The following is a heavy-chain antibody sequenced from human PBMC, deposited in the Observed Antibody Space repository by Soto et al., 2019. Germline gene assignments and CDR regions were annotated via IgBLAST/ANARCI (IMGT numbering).Heavy chain of an antibody. CDR3: AREGSYKNYYYYGMDV. Sequence: SETLSLTCTVSGGSISTYYWSWIRQPPGKGLEWIGYIYYSGSTNYNPSLKSRVTISVDTSKNQFSLKLSSVTAADTAVYYCAREGSYKNYYYYGMDVWGQGTTVTVSS. CDR2: IYYSGST. D-gene: IGHD2-15*01. V-gene: IGHV4-59*01. J-gene: IGHJ6*02. CDR1: GGSISTYY.